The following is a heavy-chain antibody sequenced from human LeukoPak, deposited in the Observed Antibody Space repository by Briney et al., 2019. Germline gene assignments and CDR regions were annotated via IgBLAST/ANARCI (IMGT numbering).Heavy chain of an antibody. V-gene: IGHV4-59*08. Sequence: SETLSLTCTVSGGSISSYYWSWIRQPPGKRLEWIGSISHSGSTYYKPSLKSRVTISVDTSKNQFSLKLRSVTAADTAVYYCARVTSRLGWFDPWGPGTLVTVSS. D-gene: IGHD1-14*01. J-gene: IGHJ5*02. CDR3: ARVTSRLGWFDP. CDR1: GGSISSYY. CDR2: ISHSGST.